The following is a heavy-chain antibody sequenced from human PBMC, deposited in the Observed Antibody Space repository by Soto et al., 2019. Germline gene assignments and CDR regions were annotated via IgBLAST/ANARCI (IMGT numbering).Heavy chain of an antibody. CDR3: VKDSESSGYLTNLDY. Sequence: PGGSLRLSCVASGFTFDDYAIHWVRQTPGKGLEWVSGLTWNGEVLGYADSVKGRFTISRDNAKNSLYLEMNSLRPEDTALYYCVKDSESSGYLTNLDYWGQGTLVTVSS. CDR2: LTWNGEVL. CDR1: GFTFDDYA. V-gene: IGHV3-9*01. D-gene: IGHD3-22*01. J-gene: IGHJ4*02.